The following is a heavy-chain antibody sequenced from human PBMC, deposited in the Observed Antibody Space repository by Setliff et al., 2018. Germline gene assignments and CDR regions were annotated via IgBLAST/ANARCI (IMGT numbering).Heavy chain of an antibody. J-gene: IGHJ4*02. CDR2: VYYSGTA. D-gene: IGHD5-12*01. CDR1: GGSFTPYY. CDR3: ARGGTFRYFDY. Sequence: SETLSLTCTVSGGSFTPYYWSWIRQPPGKGLEWIGYVYYSGTAYYNPSLKCRVTVIVDTSKNQFSLRLSSVTAADTAVYYCARGGTFRYFDYWGQGTPVTVS. V-gene: IGHV4-59*01.